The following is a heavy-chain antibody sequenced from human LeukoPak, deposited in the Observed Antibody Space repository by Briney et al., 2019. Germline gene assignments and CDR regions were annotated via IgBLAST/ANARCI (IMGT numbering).Heavy chain of an antibody. D-gene: IGHD6-13*01. J-gene: IGHJ1*01. Sequence: GSSVKVSCKASGGTFSSYAISWVRQAPGQGLEWMGGIIPIFGTANYAQKFQGRVTITADESTSTAYMELSSLRSEDTAVYYCAGGRGDGSSWYTPRPEYFQHWGQGTLVTVSS. CDR2: IIPIFGTA. CDR3: AGGRGDGSSWYTPRPEYFQH. CDR1: GGTFSSYA. V-gene: IGHV1-69*01.